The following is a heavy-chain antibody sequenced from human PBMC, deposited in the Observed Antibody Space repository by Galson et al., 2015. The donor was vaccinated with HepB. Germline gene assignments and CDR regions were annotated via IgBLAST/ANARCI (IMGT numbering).Heavy chain of an antibody. CDR1: GGSISSYY. CDR3: ARGGWFDP. Sequence: SETLSLTCTVSGGSISSYYWSWIRQPPGKGLEWIGYIYYSGSTNYNPSLKSRVTISVDTSKNQFSLKLSSVTAADTAVYYCARGGWFDPWGQGTLVTVSS. J-gene: IGHJ5*02. V-gene: IGHV4-59*01. CDR2: IYYSGST.